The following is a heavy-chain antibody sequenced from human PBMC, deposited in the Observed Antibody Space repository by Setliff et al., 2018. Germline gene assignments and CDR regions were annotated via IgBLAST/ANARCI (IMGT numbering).Heavy chain of an antibody. CDR2: IYHSGST. CDR3: ARLPPLYGGSCYVPY. D-gene: IGHD2-15*01. V-gene: IGHV4-34*01. Sequence: SETLSLTCAVYGGSFSGYYWSWIRQHPGKGLEWIGYIYHSGSTFYNPSLKSRVTISVDTSKNQFSLKLSSVTAADTAVYYCARLPPLYGGSCYVPYWGQGTLVTVSS. J-gene: IGHJ4*02. CDR1: GGSFSGYY.